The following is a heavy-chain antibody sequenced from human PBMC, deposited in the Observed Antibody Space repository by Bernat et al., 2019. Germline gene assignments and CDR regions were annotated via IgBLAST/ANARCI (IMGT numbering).Heavy chain of an antibody. CDR1: GFTFSSYA. J-gene: IGHJ6*02. CDR2: ISYDGSNK. CDR3: ARSYGMDV. V-gene: IGHV3-30-3*01. Sequence: QVQLVESGGGVVQPGRSLRLSCAASGFTFSSYAMHWVRQAPGKGLEWVEVISYDGSNKYYADSVKGRFTISRDNAKNKLYLQMNSLKAEDTAVYYCARSYGMDVWGQGTMVTVSS.